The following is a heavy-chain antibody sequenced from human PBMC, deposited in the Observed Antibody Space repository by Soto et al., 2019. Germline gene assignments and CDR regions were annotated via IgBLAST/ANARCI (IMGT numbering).Heavy chain of an antibody. Sequence: SVKVSCKASGYTFTSYGISWVRQAPGQGLDWMGRFIPILGIANYAQKFQGRVTITADNSTSTAYMELSSLRSEDTAVYYCATMVVVVVAATTFDYWGQGTLVTVSS. CDR2: FIPILGIA. V-gene: IGHV1-69*04. CDR3: ATMVVVVVAATTFDY. J-gene: IGHJ4*02. CDR1: GYTFTSYG. D-gene: IGHD2-15*01.